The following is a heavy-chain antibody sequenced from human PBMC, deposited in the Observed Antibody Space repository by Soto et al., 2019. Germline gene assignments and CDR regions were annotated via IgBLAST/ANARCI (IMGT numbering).Heavy chain of an antibody. D-gene: IGHD2-15*01. V-gene: IGHV3-23*01. CDR3: AKRCSGTSCYDTYYFDY. CDR1: GFTFSTYA. Sequence: GESLKISCAASGFTFSTYAMSWVRRAPGKGLEWVSSITGSTGKTFYADSVKGRFTISRDNSKNTLYQQMNSLRAEDTAVYYCAKRCSGTSCYDTYYFDYWGQGTLVTVSS. CDR2: ITGSTGKT. J-gene: IGHJ4*02.